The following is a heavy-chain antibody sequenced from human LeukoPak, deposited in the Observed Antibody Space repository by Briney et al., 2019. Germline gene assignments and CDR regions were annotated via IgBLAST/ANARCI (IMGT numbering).Heavy chain of an antibody. D-gene: IGHD4-17*01. Sequence: SETLSLTCTVSGGSISSSSYYWGWIRQPPGKGLEWIGSIYYSGSTYYNPSLKSRVTISVDTSKNQFSLKLSSVTAADTAVYYCARGTYYGDYPYYYYYYYMDVWGKGTTVTISS. CDR1: GGSISSSSYY. CDR3: ARGTYYGDYPYYYYYYYMDV. J-gene: IGHJ6*03. V-gene: IGHV4-39*07. CDR2: IYYSGST.